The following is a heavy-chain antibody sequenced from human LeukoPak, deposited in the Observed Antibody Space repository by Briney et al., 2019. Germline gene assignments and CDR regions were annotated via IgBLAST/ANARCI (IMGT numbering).Heavy chain of an antibody. D-gene: IGHD3-22*01. J-gene: IGHJ4*02. V-gene: IGHV4-39*01. CDR2: MYESGST. CDR3: ARHYGLNYYDSSAYEY. CDR1: GGSISGSIFY. Sequence: SETLSLTCTVSGGSISGSIFYWGWIRQPPGKGLEWIGSMYESGSTFYSPSLKSRVTISIDTSKNQFSLKLNSVTAADTAVYFCARHYGLNYYDSSAYEYWGQGTLVTVSS.